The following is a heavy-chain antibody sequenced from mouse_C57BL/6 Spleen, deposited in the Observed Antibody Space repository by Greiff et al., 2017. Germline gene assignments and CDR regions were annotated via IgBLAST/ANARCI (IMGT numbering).Heavy chain of an antibody. D-gene: IGHD1-1*01. CDR2: IYPGDGDT. CDR1: GYAFSSYW. CDR3: ARPHYYGSSYYYAMDY. Sequence: QVQLQQSGAELVKPGASVKISCKASGYAFSSYWMNWVKQRPGKGLEWIGQIYPGDGDTNYNGKFKGKATLTAAKSSSTAYMQLSSLTSEDSAVYFCARPHYYGSSYYYAMDYWGQGTSVTVSS. J-gene: IGHJ4*01. V-gene: IGHV1-80*01.